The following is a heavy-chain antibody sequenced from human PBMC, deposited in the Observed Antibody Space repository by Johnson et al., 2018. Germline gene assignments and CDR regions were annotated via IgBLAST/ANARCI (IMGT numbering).Heavy chain of an antibody. CDR1: GFTFGDYY. V-gene: IGHV3-11*01. D-gene: IGHD1-1*01. CDR3: ARGNDDAGGDCFDW. CDR2: ISSDGDTK. J-gene: IGHJ3*01. Sequence: QVQLVQSGGALVKPGGSLRLSCAASGFTFGDYYMSWIRQAPGKGLEWISYISSDGDTKYYAESVRGRFAISRDNAKNSLFTQLNSLRVADTAVYYCARGNDDAGGDCFDWWGQGTTVTVSS.